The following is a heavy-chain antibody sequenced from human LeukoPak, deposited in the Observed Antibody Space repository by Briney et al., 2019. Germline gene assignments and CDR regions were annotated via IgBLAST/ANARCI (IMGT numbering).Heavy chain of an antibody. V-gene: IGHV5-51*01. CDR3: ARTDSCNSGWYAAIDI. J-gene: IGHJ3*02. Sequence: GESLKISCKGSGYNFTTCWIAWVRQMPGKGLEWMGIIYVGDSDTRYSPSFEGQVTISADKSISTAYLQWSSLKDEDTAMYYCARTDSCNSGWYAAIDIWGQGTMVTVSS. CDR1: GYNFTTCW. CDR2: IYVGDSDT. D-gene: IGHD6-19*01.